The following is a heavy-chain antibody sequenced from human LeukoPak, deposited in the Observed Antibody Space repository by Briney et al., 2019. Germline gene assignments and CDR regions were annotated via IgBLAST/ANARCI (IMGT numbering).Heavy chain of an antibody. CDR2: IYYSGST. CDR1: GVSISSGDYY. CDR3: ARELTYADY. V-gene: IGHV4-30-4*01. J-gene: IGHJ4*02. D-gene: IGHD4/OR15-4a*01. Sequence: SETLSLTCTVSGVSISSGDYYWSWIRQPPGKGLEWIGYIYYSGSTYYNPSLKSRVTMSVDTSKNQFSLKLSSVTAADTAVYYCARELTYADYWGQGTLVTVSS.